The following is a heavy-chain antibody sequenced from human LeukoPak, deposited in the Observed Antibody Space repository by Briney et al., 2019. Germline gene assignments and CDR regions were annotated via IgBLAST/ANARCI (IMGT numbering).Heavy chain of an antibody. CDR2: IKQDGSEK. V-gene: IGHV3-7*01. D-gene: IGHD6-13*01. CDR1: GFSFSTYW. Sequence: GGSLRLSCAASGFSFSTYWMSWVRQAPGKGLEWVANIKQDGSEKYYVDSAKGRFTISRDNAKNSLYLQMNSLRAEDTAVYYCATDLGSSRPNFWGQGILVTVSS. J-gene: IGHJ4*02. CDR3: ATDLGSSRPNF.